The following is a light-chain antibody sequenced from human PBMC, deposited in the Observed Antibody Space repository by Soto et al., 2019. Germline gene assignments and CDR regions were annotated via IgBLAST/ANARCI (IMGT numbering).Light chain of an antibody. CDR3: SSFAGSNNYV. Sequence: QSALTQPPSASGSPGLSVTISCTGPSSDVGGYNYVSWYQQHPGKAPKLVIYEVSKRPSGVPDRFSGSKSGNTASLTVSGLQAEDEADYYCSSFAGSNNYVFGTGTKLTVL. CDR2: EVS. CDR1: SSDVGGYNY. J-gene: IGLJ1*01. V-gene: IGLV2-8*01.